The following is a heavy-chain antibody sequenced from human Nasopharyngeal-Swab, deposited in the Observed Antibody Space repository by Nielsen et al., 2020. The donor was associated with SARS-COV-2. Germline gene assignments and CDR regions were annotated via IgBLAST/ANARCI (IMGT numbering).Heavy chain of an antibody. CDR1: GFIFSNYA. CDR3: AKEECTGISCIRGFDY. J-gene: IGHJ4*02. D-gene: IGHD2-2*01. Sequence: GESLKISCVASGFIFSNYAMQWVRQAPGKGLEWVAFLRYDGSNKRYADSVKGRFTISRDNSKNALYLEMNSLRAEDTAVYYCAKEECTGISCIRGFDYWGQGTLVTVSS. CDR2: LRYDGSNK. V-gene: IGHV3-30*02.